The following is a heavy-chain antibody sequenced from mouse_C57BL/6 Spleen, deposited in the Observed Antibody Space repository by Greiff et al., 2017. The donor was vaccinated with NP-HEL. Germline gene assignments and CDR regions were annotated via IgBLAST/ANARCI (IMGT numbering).Heavy chain of an antibody. V-gene: IGHV5-17*01. CDR3: AREIGYYGSPYFDY. CDR1: GFTFSDYG. Sequence: EVQGVESGGGLVKPGGSLKLSCAASGFTFSDYGMHWVRQAPEKGLEWVAYISSGSSTIYYADTVQGRFTISRDNAKNTLFLQMTSLRSEDTAMYYCAREIGYYGSPYFDYWGQGTTLTVSS. J-gene: IGHJ2*01. D-gene: IGHD1-1*01. CDR2: ISSGSSTI.